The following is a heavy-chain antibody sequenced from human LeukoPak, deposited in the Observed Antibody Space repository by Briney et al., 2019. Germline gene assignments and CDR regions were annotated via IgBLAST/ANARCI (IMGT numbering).Heavy chain of an antibody. V-gene: IGHV3-23*01. J-gene: IGHJ4*02. D-gene: IGHD3-22*01. CDR2: ISRSGDSQ. CDR3: ASHKETFYDSSGNY. CDR1: GLTFINFA. Sequence: GGSLTLSCAPAGLTFINFAMRWVRQAPGRWRGWVSNISRSGDSQYYEDSVKGQFTNSRDNSGNTVYLQMNSLRAEDTAVYYCASHKETFYDSSGNYWGQGTLVTVSS.